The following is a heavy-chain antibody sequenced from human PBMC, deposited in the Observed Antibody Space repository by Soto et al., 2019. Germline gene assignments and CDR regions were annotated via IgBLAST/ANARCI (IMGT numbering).Heavy chain of an antibody. CDR2: IWYDGSNK. D-gene: IGHD6-19*01. Sequence: QVQLVESGGGVVQPGRSLRLSCAASGFTFSSYVMHWVRQAPGNGLEWVAVIWYDGSNKYYADSVKGRFTISRDNSKNTLYLQMNSLRVEDTAVYYCARDRYSSGWYDLDYWGQGTLVTVSS. V-gene: IGHV3-33*01. CDR3: ARDRYSSGWYDLDY. J-gene: IGHJ4*02. CDR1: GFTFSSYV.